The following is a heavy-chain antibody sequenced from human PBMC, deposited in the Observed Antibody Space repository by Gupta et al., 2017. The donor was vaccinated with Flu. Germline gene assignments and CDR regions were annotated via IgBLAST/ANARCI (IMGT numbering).Heavy chain of an antibody. D-gene: IGHD5-12*01. CDR3: AGRWGYSGYGYLDY. Sequence: QVQLQESGPGLVKPSETLSLTCTVSGGPIRSYFWNWIRQPPGRGLEWIGYIDFSGNTNYNPSLKSRGTISLARSKSPFSLTLSSVTAADTAVDYCAGRWGYSGYGYLDYWGQGTRVNVSS. J-gene: IGHJ4*02. V-gene: IGHV4-59*08. CDR2: IDFSGNT. CDR1: GGPIRSYF.